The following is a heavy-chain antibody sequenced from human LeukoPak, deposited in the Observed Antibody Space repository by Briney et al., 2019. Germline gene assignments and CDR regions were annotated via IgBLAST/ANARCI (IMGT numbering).Heavy chain of an antibody. Sequence: SVKVSCKASGDTFSSYAISWVRQAPGQGLEWMGGIIPIFGTANYAQKFQGRVTITTDESTSTAYMELSSLRSEDTAVYYCARVCSSTSCYSAQAFDIWGQGTMVTVSS. J-gene: IGHJ3*02. CDR2: IIPIFGTA. CDR1: GDTFSSYA. V-gene: IGHV1-69*05. D-gene: IGHD2-2*01. CDR3: ARVCSSTSCYSAQAFDI.